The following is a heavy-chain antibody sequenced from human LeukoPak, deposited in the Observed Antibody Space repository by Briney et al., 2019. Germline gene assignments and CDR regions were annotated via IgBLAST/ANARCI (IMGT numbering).Heavy chain of an antibody. CDR2: IYYSGST. J-gene: IGHJ6*03. CDR3: ARERGSSNPYYYYYMDV. Sequence: SQTLSLTCTVSGGSISSGGYHWSSIRQHPGKCLEWLGYIYYSGSTYYNPSLKSRVSISVDTSKNQFSLKLSSVTAADTAVYYCARERGSSNPYYYYYMDVWGKGTTVTVSS. V-gene: IGHV4-31*03. D-gene: IGHD6-6*01. CDR1: GGSISSGGYH.